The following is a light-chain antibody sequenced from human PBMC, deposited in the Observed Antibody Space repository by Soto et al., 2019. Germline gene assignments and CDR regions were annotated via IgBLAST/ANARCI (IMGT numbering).Light chain of an antibody. J-gene: IGKJ1*01. CDR1: QSVPSYF. CDR3: QQYYSSWT. Sequence: PGASATLSCTPSQSVPSYFLAWYQQKPGQAPILLIYGVSRRATGIPDRFSGSGSGTDFTLTISRLEPEDFAVYYCQQYYSSWTFGQGTKVEIK. CDR2: GVS. V-gene: IGKV3-20*01.